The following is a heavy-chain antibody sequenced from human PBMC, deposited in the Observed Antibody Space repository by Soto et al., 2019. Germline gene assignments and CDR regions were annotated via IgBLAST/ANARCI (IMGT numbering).Heavy chain of an antibody. CDR3: AREENGVLDY. D-gene: IGHD4-17*01. V-gene: IGHV1-69*13. CDR1: EGTFSSYA. CDR2: IIPIFGTA. Sequence: VKVSCKDSEGTFSSYAISRVRQAPGQGLEWMGGIIPIFGTANYAQKFQGRVTITADESTSTAYMELSSLRSEDTAVYYCAREENGVLDYWGQGTLVTVSS. J-gene: IGHJ4*02.